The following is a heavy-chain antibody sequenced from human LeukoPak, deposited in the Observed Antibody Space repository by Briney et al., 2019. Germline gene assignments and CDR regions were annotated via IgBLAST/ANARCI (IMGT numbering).Heavy chain of an antibody. CDR3: VREKGGFGFVL. CDR2: VSAGSTGI. J-gene: IGHJ4*02. V-gene: IGHV3-48*04. Sequence: GGSLRLSCAGSGFNFGIYSLDWVRQAPGKGLEWVAYVSAGSTGIFYAASVKGRFSISRDNAQKSLYLQMNSLRAEDTAIYYCVREKGGFGFVLWGRGTLVTVSS. D-gene: IGHD3-16*01. CDR1: GFNFGIYS.